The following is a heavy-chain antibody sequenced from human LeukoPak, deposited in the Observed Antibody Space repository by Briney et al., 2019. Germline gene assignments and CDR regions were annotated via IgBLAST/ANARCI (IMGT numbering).Heavy chain of an antibody. J-gene: IGHJ3*02. CDR3: ASSLEDSSGYYPVGDAFDI. CDR1: GGSISSYY. CDR2: IYYSGST. V-gene: IGHV4-59*08. D-gene: IGHD3-22*01. Sequence: PSETLSLTCTVSGGSISSYYWSWIRQPPGKGLEWIGYIYYSGSTNYNPSLKSRVTISVDTSKNQFSLKLSSVTAADTAVYYCASSLEDSSGYYPVGDAFDIWGQGTMVTVSS.